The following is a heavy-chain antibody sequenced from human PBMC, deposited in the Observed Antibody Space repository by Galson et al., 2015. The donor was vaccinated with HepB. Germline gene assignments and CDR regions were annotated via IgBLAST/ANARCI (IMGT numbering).Heavy chain of an antibody. V-gene: IGHV3-11*01. Sequence: SLRLSCAASRFIFSDYDMSWIRQAPGKGLEWVSYISGSGRTSIFYADSVKGRFTISRDNAKNSLYLQMTSLRAEDTAVYYCARATLTWFDPWGQGTLVTVSS. CDR1: RFIFSDYD. J-gene: IGHJ5*02. CDR2: ISGSGRTSI. CDR3: ARATLTWFDP. D-gene: IGHD2/OR15-2a*01.